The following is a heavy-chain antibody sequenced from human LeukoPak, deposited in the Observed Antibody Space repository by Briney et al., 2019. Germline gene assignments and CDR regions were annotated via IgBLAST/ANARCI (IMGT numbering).Heavy chain of an antibody. CDR3: ARHEYSGSYYGLSWFDP. Sequence: SQTLSLTCTVSGVSISSSGYNWGWIRQPPGKGLEWIASIYYSGSTYYNPSLKSRVTISVDTSKNQLSLKLSSLTAADTAVYYCARHEYSGSYYGLSWFDPWGQGTLVTVSS. J-gene: IGHJ5*02. D-gene: IGHD1-26*01. V-gene: IGHV4-39*01. CDR1: GVSISSSGYN. CDR2: IYYSGST.